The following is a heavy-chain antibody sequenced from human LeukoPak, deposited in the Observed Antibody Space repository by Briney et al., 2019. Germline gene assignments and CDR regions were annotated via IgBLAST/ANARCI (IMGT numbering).Heavy chain of an antibody. CDR3: ARDPAGATVVTDYFDY. CDR2: INPNSGGT. D-gene: IGHD4-23*01. V-gene: IGHV1-2*02. Sequence: ASVKVSCKASGYTFTGYYMHWVRQAPGQGLEWMGWINPNSGGTNYAQKFQGRVTMTRDTSISTAYMELSRLRSDDTAVYYCARDPAGATVVTDYFDYWGQGTLVPVSS. CDR1: GYTFTGYY. J-gene: IGHJ4*02.